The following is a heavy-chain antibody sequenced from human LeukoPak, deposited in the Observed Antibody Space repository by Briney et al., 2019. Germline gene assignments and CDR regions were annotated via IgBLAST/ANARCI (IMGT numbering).Heavy chain of an antibody. Sequence: SETLSLTCAVYGGSFSGYYWSWIRQPPGKGLEWIGEINHSGSTNYNPSLKSRVTISVDTSKNQFSLKLSSVTAADTAVYYCARSSESYDSSGYYSYYLDYWGQGTLVTVSS. CDR3: ARSSESYDSSGYYSYYLDY. D-gene: IGHD3-22*01. V-gene: IGHV4-34*01. J-gene: IGHJ4*02. CDR1: GGSFSGYY. CDR2: INHSGST.